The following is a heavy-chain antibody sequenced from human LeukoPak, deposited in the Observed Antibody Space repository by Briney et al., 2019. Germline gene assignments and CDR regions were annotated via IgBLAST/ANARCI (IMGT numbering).Heavy chain of an antibody. Sequence: ASVKVSCKASGYTFTGYYMHWVRQAHGQGLEWMGWINPKSGGTNSAQKFQGRVTMTRDTSISTAYMEVSRLRSDDTAVYYCATYYYDSSGYYFDYWGQGTLVTVSS. V-gene: IGHV1-2*02. CDR3: ATYYYDSSGYYFDY. J-gene: IGHJ4*02. D-gene: IGHD3-22*01. CDR1: GYTFTGYY. CDR2: INPKSGGT.